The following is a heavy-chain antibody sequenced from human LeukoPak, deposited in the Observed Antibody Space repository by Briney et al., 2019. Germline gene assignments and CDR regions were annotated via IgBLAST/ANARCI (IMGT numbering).Heavy chain of an antibody. CDR3: ARGRVRDSGSYSH. CDR2: INHSGST. CDR1: GGSFSGYY. Sequence: PSETLSLTCAVSGGSFSGYYWSWVRQPPGKELEWIGEINHSGSTNYNPSLTSRVTISVDTSKNQFSLKLSSVTAADTAVYYCARGRVRDSGSYSHWGQGTLVTVSS. J-gene: IGHJ4*02. V-gene: IGHV4-34*01. D-gene: IGHD3-10*01.